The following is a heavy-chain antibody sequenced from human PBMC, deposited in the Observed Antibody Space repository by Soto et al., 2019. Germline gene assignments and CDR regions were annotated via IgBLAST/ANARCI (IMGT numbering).Heavy chain of an antibody. CDR2: VTASGDST. CDR3: AKESRSSYSGTFDY. CDR1: GFTFSNFA. Sequence: HPGGSLRLSCTASGFTFSNFAMSWARQAPGRGLEWVSAVTASGDSTSYADSVKGRFTISRDNSKNTLYLQMNSLRVDDTAVYYCAKESRSSYSGTFDYWGLGTLVTSPQ. D-gene: IGHD4-4*01. J-gene: IGHJ4*02. V-gene: IGHV3-23*01.